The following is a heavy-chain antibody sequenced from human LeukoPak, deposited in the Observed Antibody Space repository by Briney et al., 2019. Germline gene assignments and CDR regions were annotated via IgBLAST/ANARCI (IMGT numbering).Heavy chain of an antibody. Sequence: PETLSLTCTVSGASISSYYWSWIRQPPGKGLEWIGSIYYSGSTYYNPSLKSRVTISVDTSKNQFSLKLNSVTATDTAVYYCARHYGPWGQGTLVTVSS. V-gene: IGHV4-39*01. CDR3: ARHYGP. D-gene: IGHD3-10*01. CDR2: IYYSGST. CDR1: GASISSYY. J-gene: IGHJ4*02.